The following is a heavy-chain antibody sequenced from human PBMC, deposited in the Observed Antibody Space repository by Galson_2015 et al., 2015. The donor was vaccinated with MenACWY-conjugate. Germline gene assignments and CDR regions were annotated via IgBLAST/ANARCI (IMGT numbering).Heavy chain of an antibody. CDR1: GFTFSSYT. V-gene: IGHV3-21*01. D-gene: IGHD5-18*01. CDR3: ARDAVKGYGLKFDP. J-gene: IGHJ5*02. Sequence: SLRLSCGASGFTFSSYTMNWVRQAPGKGLEWVSSISSRSSYIYYADSVKGRFTISRDNAKNSLYLHMNSLRAEDTAVYYCARDAVKGYGLKFDPWGQGTLVTVSS. CDR2: ISSRSSYI.